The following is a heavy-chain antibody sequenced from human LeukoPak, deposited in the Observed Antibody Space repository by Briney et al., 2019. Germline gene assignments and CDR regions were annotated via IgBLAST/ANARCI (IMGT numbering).Heavy chain of an antibody. D-gene: IGHD5-12*01. J-gene: IGHJ5*02. CDR3: AKAFSAYENWPPNWFDP. V-gene: IGHV3-23*01. CDR1: GFTFSTFA. Sequence: GGSLRLSCAASGFTFSTFAMSWVRPAAGKGLEWVSAIRGSGGGTYYADSVKGRLTISRDNSKNTLYLQMSSLRAEDTAVYYCAKAFSAYENWPPNWFDPWGQGTLVTVSS. CDR2: IRGSGGGT.